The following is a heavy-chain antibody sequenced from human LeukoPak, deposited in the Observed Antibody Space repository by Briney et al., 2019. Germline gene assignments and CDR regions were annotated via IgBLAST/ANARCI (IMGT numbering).Heavy chain of an antibody. CDR1: GYTFTGYY. CDR3: ARGVVVVPAAIPLLLFDY. V-gene: IGHV1-2*02. Sequence: ASVKVPCKASGYTFTGYYMHWVRQAPGQGLEWMGWINPNSGGTNYAQKFQGGVTMTRDTSISTAYMELSRLRSDDTAVYYCARGVVVVPAAIPLLLFDYWGQGTLVTVSS. J-gene: IGHJ4*02. CDR2: INPNSGGT. D-gene: IGHD2-2*02.